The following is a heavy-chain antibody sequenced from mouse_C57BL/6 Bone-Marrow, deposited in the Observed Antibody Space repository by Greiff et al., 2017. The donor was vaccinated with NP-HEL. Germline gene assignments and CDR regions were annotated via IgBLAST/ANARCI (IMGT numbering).Heavy chain of an antibody. Sequence: VQLQQSGPELVKPGASVKISCKASGYSFTSYYIHWVKQRPGQGLEWIGWIYPGSGNNKYNEKFKGKATLTAYTSSSTAYIQLSSLTSEDSAVYYCARLLLRYPDYWGQGTTLTVSS. V-gene: IGHV1-66*01. CDR1: GYSFTSYY. CDR2: IYPGSGNN. D-gene: IGHD1-1*01. CDR3: ARLLLRYPDY. J-gene: IGHJ2*01.